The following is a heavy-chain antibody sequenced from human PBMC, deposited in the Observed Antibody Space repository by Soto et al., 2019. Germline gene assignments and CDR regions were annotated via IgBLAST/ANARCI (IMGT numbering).Heavy chain of an antibody. D-gene: IGHD6-13*01. V-gene: IGHV3-9*01. Sequence: GGSLRLSCAASGFTLDDYAMHWVRQVPGKGLEWVSGINWNSGSIGYGDSVKGRFAISRDNAKNSLHLQMNSLSAEDTAFYYCVKDESINWYSGHFRHWGQGTLVTVSS. J-gene: IGHJ1*01. CDR1: GFTLDDYA. CDR3: VKDESINWYSGHFRH. CDR2: INWNSGSI.